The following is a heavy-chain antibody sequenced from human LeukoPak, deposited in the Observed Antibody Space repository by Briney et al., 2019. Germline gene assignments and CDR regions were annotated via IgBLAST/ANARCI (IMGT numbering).Heavy chain of an antibody. CDR3: ARLDYYDSSGYLFDY. CDR1: GYMFTRYG. D-gene: IGHD3-22*01. V-gene: IGHV1-18*01. J-gene: IGHJ4*02. Sequence: ASVKVSCKASGYMFTRYGISWVRQAPGQGLEWMGWTSAYNANTNYAQKFQGRVTMTTDTSTSTAYMELRSLRSDDTAVYYCARLDYYDSSGYLFDYWGQGTLVTVSS. CDR2: TSAYNANT.